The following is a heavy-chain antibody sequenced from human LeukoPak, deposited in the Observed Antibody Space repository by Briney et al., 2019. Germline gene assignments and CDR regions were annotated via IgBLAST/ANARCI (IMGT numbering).Heavy chain of an antibody. V-gene: IGHV4-30-4*08. CDR1: GGSISSGDYY. CDR2: IYYSGST. D-gene: IGHD3-3*01. J-gene: IGHJ4*02. Sequence: SETLSLTCTVSGGSISSGDYYWSWIRQPPGKGLEWIGYIYYSGSTYYNPSLKSRVTISVDTSKNQFSLKLSSVTAADTAVYYCARVEIRFLEGQGGFDYWGQGTLVTVSS. CDR3: ARVEIRFLEGQGGFDY.